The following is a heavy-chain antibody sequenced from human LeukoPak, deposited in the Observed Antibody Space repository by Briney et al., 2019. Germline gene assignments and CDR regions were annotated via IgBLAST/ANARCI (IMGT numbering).Heavy chain of an antibody. CDR1: GYTFTSYD. D-gene: IGHD4-17*01. J-gene: IGHJ6*03. Sequence: GASVKVSCKASGYTFTSYDINWVRQATGQGLEWMGWMNPNSGNTGYAQKFQGRVTMTRDTSTSAVYMELSSLRSEDTAVYYCARDRVTTERDYYYMDVWGKGTTVTVSS. CDR3: ARDRVTTERDYYYMDV. V-gene: IGHV1-8*01. CDR2: MNPNSGNT.